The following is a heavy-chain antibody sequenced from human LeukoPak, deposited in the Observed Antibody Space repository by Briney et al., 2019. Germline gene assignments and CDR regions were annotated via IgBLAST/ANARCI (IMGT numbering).Heavy chain of an antibody. CDR1: GFTFSSYA. Sequence: PGGSLRLSCAASGFTFSSYAMSWVRQAPGKGLEWVASISSSGSGTFYADSVKGRFTIPRSNSDKTLDLQMNSLSAEDTAVYYCAKDRPNYYDSSGHYYRRNGDYWGQGTLVTVSS. CDR3: AKDRPNYYDSSGHYYRRNGDY. CDR2: ISSSGSGT. D-gene: IGHD3-22*01. V-gene: IGHV3-23*01. J-gene: IGHJ4*02.